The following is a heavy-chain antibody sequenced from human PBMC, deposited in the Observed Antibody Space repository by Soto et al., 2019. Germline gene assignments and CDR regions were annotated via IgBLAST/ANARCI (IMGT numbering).Heavy chain of an antibody. CDR1: GFTFSTYA. Sequence: EVQLLESGGGLVQPGGSLRLSCAASGFTFSTYAMTWVRQAPGKGLEWVSVISGSGGKTYYADSVKGRFTIFRDNSKNPLFLKITPLRAEDTAIFYGPKLTVGGGFDYWGQGILVTVSS. V-gene: IGHV3-23*01. CDR2: ISGSGGKT. J-gene: IGHJ4*02. D-gene: IGHD2-15*01. CDR3: PKLTVGGGFDY.